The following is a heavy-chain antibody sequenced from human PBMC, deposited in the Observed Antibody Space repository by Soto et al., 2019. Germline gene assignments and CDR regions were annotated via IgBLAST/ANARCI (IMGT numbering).Heavy chain of an antibody. CDR1: GFTFSSYG. Sequence: QVQLVESGGGVVQPGRSLRLSCAASGFTFSSYGMHWVCQAPGKGLEWVAVISYDGSNKYYADSVKGRFTISRDNSKNTLYLQMNSLRAEDTAVYYCAKDWTVRGVIITPSFDYWGQGTLVTVSS. D-gene: IGHD3-10*01. J-gene: IGHJ4*02. V-gene: IGHV3-30*18. CDR3: AKDWTVRGVIITPSFDY. CDR2: ISYDGSNK.